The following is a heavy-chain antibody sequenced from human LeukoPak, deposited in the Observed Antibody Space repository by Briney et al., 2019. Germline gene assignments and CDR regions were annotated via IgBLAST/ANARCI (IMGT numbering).Heavy chain of an antibody. V-gene: IGHV3-48*01. D-gene: IGHD5-12*01. CDR3: ATYNGYDRIFDY. J-gene: IGHJ4*02. CDR2: ISGSSSAI. CDR1: GFTFSTYG. Sequence: PGGSLRLSCAASGFTFSTYGMSWVRQAPGKGLEWLSYISGSSSAINYADPVKGRFTISRDNAKNSLFLQMNSLRAEDTAVYYCATYNGYDRIFDYWGQGTLVTVSS.